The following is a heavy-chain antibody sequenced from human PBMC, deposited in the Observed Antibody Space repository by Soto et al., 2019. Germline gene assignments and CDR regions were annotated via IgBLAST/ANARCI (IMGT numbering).Heavy chain of an antibody. D-gene: IGHD3-16*01. Sequence: GGSLRLSCAASGFTFSSYSMNWVRQAPGKGLEWVSSISSSSSYIYYADSVKGRFTISRDNAENSLYLQMNSLRDEDTAVYYCARDGGFYAYGSFDYWGQGTLVTVSS. V-gene: IGHV3-21*01. J-gene: IGHJ4*02. CDR3: ARDGGFYAYGSFDY. CDR2: ISSSSSYI. CDR1: GFTFSSYS.